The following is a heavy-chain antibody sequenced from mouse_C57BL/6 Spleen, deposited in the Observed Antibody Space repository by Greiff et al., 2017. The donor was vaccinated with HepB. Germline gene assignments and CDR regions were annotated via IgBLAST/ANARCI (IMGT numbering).Heavy chain of an antibody. CDR1: GYTFTSYW. J-gene: IGHJ2*01. D-gene: IGHD2-3*01. Sequence: QVQLKQPGAELVMPGASVKLSCKASGYTFTSYWMHWVKQRPGQGLEWIGEIDPSDSYTNYHQKFKGKSTLTVDKSSSTAYMQLSSLTSEDSAVYYCARSDGYYDYVDYWGQGTTLTVSS. V-gene: IGHV1-69*01. CDR2: IDPSDSYT. CDR3: ARSDGYYDYVDY.